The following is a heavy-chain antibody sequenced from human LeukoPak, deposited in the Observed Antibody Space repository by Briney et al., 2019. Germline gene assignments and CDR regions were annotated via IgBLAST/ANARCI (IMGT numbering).Heavy chain of an antibody. Sequence: SETLSLTCTVSGGSIRSSYYYWGWIRQPPGKGLERIGSIYDSGSTYYNPSLKSRVTISIDTSKNQVSLKLRSVTAADTAMYFCVREASTSYYDSDGYYRQTETFDVWGLGTMVTVSS. J-gene: IGHJ3*01. V-gene: IGHV4-39*07. D-gene: IGHD3-22*01. CDR2: IYDSGST. CDR1: GGSIRSSYYY. CDR3: VREASTSYYDSDGYYRQTETFDV.